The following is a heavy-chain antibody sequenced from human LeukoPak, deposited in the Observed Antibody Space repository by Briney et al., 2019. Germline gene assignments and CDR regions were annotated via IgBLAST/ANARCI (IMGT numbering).Heavy chain of an antibody. V-gene: IGHV3-9*03. Sequence: GGSLRLSCAASGFTFDDYAMHWVRQAPGKGLEWVSGISWNSGSIGYADSVKGRFTISRDNAKNSLYLQMNSLRAEDMALYYCASLSGGNSGAFDIWGQGTMVTVSS. J-gene: IGHJ3*02. CDR1: GFTFDDYA. CDR2: ISWNSGSI. CDR3: ASLSGGNSGAFDI. D-gene: IGHD4-23*01.